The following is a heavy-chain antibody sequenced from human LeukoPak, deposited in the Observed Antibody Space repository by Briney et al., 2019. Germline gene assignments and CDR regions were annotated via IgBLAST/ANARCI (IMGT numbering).Heavy chain of an antibody. CDR2: IYYSGST. CDR1: GGSISSYY. CDR3: AREAGPVFDL. Sequence: SETLTLTCTVSGGSISSYYWSWIRQPPGKGLEWIGYIYYSGSTNYNPSLKSRVTISVDTSKNQFSLKLSSVTAADTAVYYCAREAGPVFDLWGRGTLVTVSS. J-gene: IGHJ2*01. V-gene: IGHV4-59*01.